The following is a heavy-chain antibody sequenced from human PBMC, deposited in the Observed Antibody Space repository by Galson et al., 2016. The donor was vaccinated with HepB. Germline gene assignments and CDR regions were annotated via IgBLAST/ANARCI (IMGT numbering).Heavy chain of an antibody. Sequence: SLRLSCAASGCSFSSYGMRWVRQAPGRGLEWVAGIRFDGSNEYYADSVKGGLSISRDNSKNKAYLQMTSLRAEDTAVYYGASDSVSSGYYPRHGYFQHWGQGTLVTVSS. D-gene: IGHD3-22*01. CDR2: IRFDGSNE. J-gene: IGHJ1*01. CDR3: ASDSVSSGYYPRHGYFQH. CDR1: GCSFSSYG. V-gene: IGHV3-33*01.